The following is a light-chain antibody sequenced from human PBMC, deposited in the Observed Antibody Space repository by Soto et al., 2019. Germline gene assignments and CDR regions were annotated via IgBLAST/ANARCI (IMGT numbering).Light chain of an antibody. CDR3: QQFART. Sequence: DIQMTQSPSTLSASVGDRVTITCRASQSISSWLAWYQQKPGKAPKLLIYDASSLESGVPSRFSGSGSGKEFTLTISSLQPDDFATYYCQQFARTFGQGTKVDIK. CDR1: QSISSW. CDR2: DAS. J-gene: IGKJ1*01. V-gene: IGKV1-5*01.